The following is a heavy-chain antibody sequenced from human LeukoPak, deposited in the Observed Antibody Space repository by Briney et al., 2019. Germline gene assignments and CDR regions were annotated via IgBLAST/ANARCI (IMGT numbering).Heavy chain of an antibody. J-gene: IGHJ6*02. D-gene: IGHD5-18*01. Sequence: GGSLRLSCAASGFTVSSNYMSWVRQAPGKGLEWVSVIYSGGSTYYADSVKGRFTISRDNSKNTLYLQMNSLRAEDTAVYYCARDHGYSYGSYYGMDVWGQGTTVTVSS. CDR1: GFTVSSNY. V-gene: IGHV3-66*02. CDR2: IYSGGST. CDR3: ARDHGYSYGSYYGMDV.